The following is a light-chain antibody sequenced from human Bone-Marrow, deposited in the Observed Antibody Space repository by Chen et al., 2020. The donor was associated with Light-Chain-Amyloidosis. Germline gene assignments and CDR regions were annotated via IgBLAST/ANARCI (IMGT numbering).Light chain of an antibody. V-gene: IGKV3-11*01. CDR3: QQRSNWPPVWT. J-gene: IGKJ1*01. Sequence: EIVLTQSPATLSLSPGETATPSCRASQSVSSYLAWYQQKPGQAPRLLIYDASNRATGIPARFSGSGSGTDFTLTISSLEPEDFAVYYCQQRSNWPPVWTFGQGTKVEIK. CDR2: DAS. CDR1: QSVSSY.